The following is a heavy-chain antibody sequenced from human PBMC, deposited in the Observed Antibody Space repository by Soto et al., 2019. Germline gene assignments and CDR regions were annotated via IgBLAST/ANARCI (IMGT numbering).Heavy chain of an antibody. CDR3: VRGGGVGTTWGYY. V-gene: IGHV3-48*02. CDR1: GNTFRGYG. D-gene: IGHD1-26*01. Sequence: PGGSLRLSCEGFGNTFRGYGMIWVRQAPGKGLECVSYISSDETIVNYADSVKGRFTISRDSAKNSLFLQMNSLRDEDTAVYYCVRGGGVGTTWGYYWGQGAQVTVSS. J-gene: IGHJ4*02. CDR2: ISSDETIV.